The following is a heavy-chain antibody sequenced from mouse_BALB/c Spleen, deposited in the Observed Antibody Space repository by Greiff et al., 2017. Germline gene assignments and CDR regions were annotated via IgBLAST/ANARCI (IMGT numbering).Heavy chain of an antibody. D-gene: IGHD2-14*01. Sequence: VQLQQSGAELAKPGASVKMSCTASGYSFTSYWMHWVKQRPGQGLEWIGYINPSTGYTEYNQKFKDKATLNADKSSSTVYMKLSSLTAEDSAVYYCAREYYRYLYAMDYWGQGTSVTVSA. CDR3: AREYYRYLYAMDY. J-gene: IGHJ4*01. CDR2: INPSTGYT. CDR1: GYSFTSYW. V-gene: IGHV1-7*01.